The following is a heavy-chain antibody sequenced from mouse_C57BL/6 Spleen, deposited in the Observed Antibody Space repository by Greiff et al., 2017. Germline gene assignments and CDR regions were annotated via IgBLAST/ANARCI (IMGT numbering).Heavy chain of an antibody. CDR1: GYAFSSYW. CDR3: ARSRYYGSSPWFAY. CDR2: IYPGDGDS. V-gene: IGHV1-80*01. J-gene: IGHJ3*01. D-gene: IGHD1-1*01. Sequence: QVQLQQSGAELVKPGASVKISCKASGYAFSSYWMNWVKQRPGKGLEWIGQIYPGDGDSNSYGKFKGKATLTADKSSSTAYMQHSSLTSEDSAVYFCARSRYYGSSPWFAYWGQGTLVTVSA.